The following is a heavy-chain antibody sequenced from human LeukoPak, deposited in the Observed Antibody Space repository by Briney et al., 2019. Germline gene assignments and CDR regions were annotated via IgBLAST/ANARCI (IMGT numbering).Heavy chain of an antibody. Sequence: GGSLRLSCAASGFTFDDYAMHWVRQAPGKGLEWVSGISWNSGSIVYADSVKGRFTISRDNAKNSLYLQMNSLRAEDTALYYCAKDTGIAAAGTPLWFDPWGQGTLVTVSS. V-gene: IGHV3-9*01. CDR3: AKDTGIAAAGTPLWFDP. J-gene: IGHJ5*02. CDR1: GFTFDDYA. D-gene: IGHD6-13*01. CDR2: ISWNSGSI.